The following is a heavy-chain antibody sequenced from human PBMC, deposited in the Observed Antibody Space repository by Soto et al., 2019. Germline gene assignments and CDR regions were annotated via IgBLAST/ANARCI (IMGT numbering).Heavy chain of an antibody. CDR2: IKEDGSGK. Sequence: EVQLVESGGGPVQLGGPLGLSCAASGFTFNTYWMSGARQAQGKGLGWGANIKEDGSGKYNVDSVRGRFTISGDSAKHSLYLQMNSLRAEDTAVYYCASHPPRGDYNKYATTYWGQGTLVTVSS. J-gene: IGHJ4*02. CDR1: GFTFNTYW. D-gene: IGHD4-17*01. V-gene: IGHV3-7*03. CDR3: ASHPPRGDYNKYATTY.